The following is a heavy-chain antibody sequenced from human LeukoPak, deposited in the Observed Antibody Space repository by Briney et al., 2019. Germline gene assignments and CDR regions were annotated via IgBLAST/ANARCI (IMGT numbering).Heavy chain of an antibody. CDR1: GFTFSSYA. J-gene: IGHJ4*02. V-gene: IGHV3-23*01. CDR3: AKDQTIFGVVQDQYFDY. D-gene: IGHD3-3*01. Sequence: GGSLRLSCAASGFTFSSYAMSWVRQAPGKGLELVSAISGSGGSTYYADSVKGRFTISRDNSKNTLYLQMNSLRAEDTAVYYCAKDQTIFGVVQDQYFDYWGQGTLVTVSS. CDR2: ISGSGGST.